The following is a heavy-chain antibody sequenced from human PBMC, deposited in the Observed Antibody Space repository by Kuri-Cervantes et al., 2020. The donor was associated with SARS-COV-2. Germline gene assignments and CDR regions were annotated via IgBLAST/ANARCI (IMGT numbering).Heavy chain of an antibody. V-gene: IGHV4-34*01. Sequence: ESLKISCAVYGGSFSGYYWSWIRQPPGKGLEWIGETNHSGSTNYNPSLKSRVTISVDTSKNQFSLKLSSVTAADTAVYYCARSFRYSGSWSNWFDPWGQGTLVTVSS. CDR2: TNHSGST. D-gene: IGHD1-26*01. CDR3: ARSFRYSGSWSNWFDP. J-gene: IGHJ5*02. CDR1: GGSFSGYY.